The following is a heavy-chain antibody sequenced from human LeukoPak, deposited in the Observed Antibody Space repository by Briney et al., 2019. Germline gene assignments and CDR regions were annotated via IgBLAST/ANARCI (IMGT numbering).Heavy chain of an antibody. V-gene: IGHV3-30*18. J-gene: IGHJ6*02. CDR1: GFTFSSYG. D-gene: IGHD2/OR15-2a*01. CDR3: AKDVSALSHYYGMDV. Sequence: PGGSLRLSCAASGFTFSSYGMHWVRQAPGKGLEWVAVISYDGSNKYYADSVKSRFTISRDNSKNTLYLQMNSLRAEDPAVYYCAKDVSALSHYYGMDVWGQGTTVTVSS. CDR2: ISYDGSNK.